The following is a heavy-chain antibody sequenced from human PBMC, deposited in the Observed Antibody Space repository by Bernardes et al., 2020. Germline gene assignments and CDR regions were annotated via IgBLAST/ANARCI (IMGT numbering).Heavy chain of an antibody. V-gene: IGHV4-39*01. CDR2: IYYSGST. CDR1: GGSISSSSYY. J-gene: IGHJ5*02. Sequence: SETLSLTCTVSGGSISSSSYYWGWIRQPPGKGLEWIGSIYYSGSTYYNPSLKSRVTISVDTSKNQFSLKLSSVTAADTAVYYCARRRGRVNSSSSELVTDQNWFDPWGQGTLVTVSS. D-gene: IGHD6-6*01. CDR3: ARRRGRVNSSSSELVTDQNWFDP.